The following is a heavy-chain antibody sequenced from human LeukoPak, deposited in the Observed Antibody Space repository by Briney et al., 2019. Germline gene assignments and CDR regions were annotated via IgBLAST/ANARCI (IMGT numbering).Heavy chain of an antibody. CDR3: AKDLAVTGRVNDY. CDR2: ITGSGGTT. Sequence: GGSLRLSCAASGFTFSNYAMSWVRQAPGKGLKWVSAITGSGGTTYYADSVKGRFTVSRDNSKNTLYLQMNSLRAEDTAVYYCAKDLAVTGRVNDYWGQGTLVTVSS. J-gene: IGHJ4*02. D-gene: IGHD6-19*01. CDR1: GFTFSNYA. V-gene: IGHV3-23*01.